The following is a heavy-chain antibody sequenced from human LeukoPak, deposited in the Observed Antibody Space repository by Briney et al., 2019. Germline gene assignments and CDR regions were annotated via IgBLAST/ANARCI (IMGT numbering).Heavy chain of an antibody. V-gene: IGHV3-53*01. CDR2: IYSGGST. CDR1: GFIVSSNY. Sequence: GGSLRLSCAASGFIVSSNYMSWDRQAPGKGLEWVSVIYSGGSTYYADSVKGRFTISRDNSKNTLYLQMNSLRAEDTAVYYCAKDPYYDFWSGYFDYWGQGTLVTVSS. D-gene: IGHD3-3*01. J-gene: IGHJ4*02. CDR3: AKDPYYDFWSGYFDY.